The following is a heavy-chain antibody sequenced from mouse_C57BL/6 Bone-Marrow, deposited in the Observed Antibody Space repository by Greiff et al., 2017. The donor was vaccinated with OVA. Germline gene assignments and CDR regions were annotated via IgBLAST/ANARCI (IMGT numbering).Heavy chain of an antibody. V-gene: IGHV14-1*01. D-gene: IGHD4-1*01. CDR2: IDPEDGDT. J-gene: IGHJ3*01. CDR1: GFNIKDYY. Sequence: VQLQQSGAELVRPGASVKLSCTASGFNIKDYYMHWVKQRPEQGLEWIGRIDPEDGDTEYAPKFQGKATMTADTSSNTAYLQLSSLTSEDTAVYDCSNWDGAWFAYWGQGTLVTVSA. CDR3: SNWDGAWFAY.